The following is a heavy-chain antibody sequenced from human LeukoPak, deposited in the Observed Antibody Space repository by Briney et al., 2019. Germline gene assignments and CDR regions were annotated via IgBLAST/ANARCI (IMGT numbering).Heavy chain of an antibody. CDR1: GFTVSSSY. V-gene: IGHV3-66*01. Sequence: GGSLRLSCAASGFTVSSSYMSWVRQAPGKGLEWVSLLYSDGNTYYADSVKGRFTISRDNSNNTLYPQMNTLRAEDTAVYYCARIEIWGQGTMVTVSS. CDR2: LYSDGNT. CDR3: ARIEI. J-gene: IGHJ3*02.